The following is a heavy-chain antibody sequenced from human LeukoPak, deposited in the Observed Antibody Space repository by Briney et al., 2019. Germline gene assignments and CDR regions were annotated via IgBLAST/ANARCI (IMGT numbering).Heavy chain of an antibody. CDR2: IYYSGST. Sequence: SETLSLTCTVSGGSISSSSYYWGWIRQPPGKGLEWIGSIYYSGSTYYNPSLRSRVTISVDTSKNQFSLKLSSVTAADTAVYYCARGTLYSGWSYYFDYWGQGSQVTVSS. CDR3: ARGTLYSGWSYYFDY. CDR1: GGSISSSSYY. V-gene: IGHV4-39*07. D-gene: IGHD6-19*01. J-gene: IGHJ4*02.